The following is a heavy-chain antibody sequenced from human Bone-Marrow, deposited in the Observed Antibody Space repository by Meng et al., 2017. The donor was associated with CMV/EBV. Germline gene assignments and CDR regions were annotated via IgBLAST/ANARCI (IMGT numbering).Heavy chain of an antibody. CDR1: GFTFSSYW. D-gene: IGHD3-22*01. CDR3: AREEFYYDSSGFYYYFDY. CDR2: INSDGSSR. J-gene: IGHJ4*02. Sequence: GGSLRLSCAASGFTFSSYWMHWVRQAPGEGLVWASRINSDGSSRSYADSVKGRFTISRDNAKNTLFLQMNSLRAEDTAVFYCAREEFYYDSSGFYYYFDYWGQGTLVTVSS. V-gene: IGHV3-74*01.